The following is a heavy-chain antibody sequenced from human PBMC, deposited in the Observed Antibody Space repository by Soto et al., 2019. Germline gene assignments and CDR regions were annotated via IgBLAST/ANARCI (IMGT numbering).Heavy chain of an antibody. CDR3: ARPGHSGYDLISFAY. CDR2: IYPGDSDT. V-gene: IGHV5-51*01. CDR1: GYSFTSYW. D-gene: IGHD5-12*01. Sequence: PGESLKISCKGSGYSFTSYWIGWVLQMPWKGLEWMGIIYPGDSDTRYSPSFQGQVTISADKSISTAYLQWSSLKASDTAMYYCARPGHSGYDLISFAYWGQGTLVTVSS. J-gene: IGHJ4*02.